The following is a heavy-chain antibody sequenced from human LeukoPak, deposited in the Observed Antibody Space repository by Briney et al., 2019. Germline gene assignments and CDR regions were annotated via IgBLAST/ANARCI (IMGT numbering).Heavy chain of an antibody. J-gene: IGHJ6*03. D-gene: IGHD2-2*02. CDR3: ARGLGYCSSTSCYTAAADYYYYYMDV. CDR2: ISGSGGST. V-gene: IGHV3-23*01. Sequence: GGSLRLSCAASGFTFSSYAMSWVRQAPGKGLEWVSAISGSGGSTYYADSVKGRFTISRDNSKNTLYLQMNSLRAEDTAVYYCARGLGYCSSTSCYTAAADYYYYYMDVWGKGTTVTVSS. CDR1: GFTFSSYA.